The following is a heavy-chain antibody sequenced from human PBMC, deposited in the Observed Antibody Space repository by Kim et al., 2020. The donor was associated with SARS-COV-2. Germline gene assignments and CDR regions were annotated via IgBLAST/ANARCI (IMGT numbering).Heavy chain of an antibody. CDR2: FDPEDGET. D-gene: IGHD4-17*01. CDR1: GYTLTELS. Sequence: ASVKVSCKVSGYTLTELSMHWVRQAPGKGLEWMGGFDPEDGETIYAQKFQGRVTMTEDTSTDTAYMELSSLRSEDTAVYYFATDRHYGDLYYYGMDVWGQGTTVTVSS. V-gene: IGHV1-24*01. CDR3: ATDRHYGDLYYYGMDV. J-gene: IGHJ6*02.